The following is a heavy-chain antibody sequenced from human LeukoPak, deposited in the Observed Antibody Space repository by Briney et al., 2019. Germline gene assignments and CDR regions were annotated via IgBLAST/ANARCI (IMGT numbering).Heavy chain of an antibody. CDR1: GGTFSSYA. Sequence: GASVKVSCKASGGTFSSYAISWVRQAPGQGLKWMGGIIPIFGTANYAQKFQGRVTITADESTSTAYMELSSLRSEDTAVYYCARGSVDTAMVFDYWGQGTLVTVSS. CDR3: ARGSVDTAMVFDY. V-gene: IGHV1-69*13. J-gene: IGHJ4*02. CDR2: IIPIFGTA. D-gene: IGHD5-18*01.